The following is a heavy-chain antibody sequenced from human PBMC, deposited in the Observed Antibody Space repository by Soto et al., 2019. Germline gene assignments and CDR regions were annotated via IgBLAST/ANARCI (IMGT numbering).Heavy chain of an antibody. D-gene: IGHD5-18*01. CDR1: GGTFSTYT. Sequence: GASVKVSCKASGGTFSTYTVSWVRQAPGQGLEWMGGITPIFERAKYAHKFQGTVTITADESTSTAYMELSSLRFEDAAVYYCASGRDTAMVHFDFWGQGTQVTVSS. CDR2: ITPIFERA. J-gene: IGHJ4*02. CDR3: ASGRDTAMVHFDF. V-gene: IGHV1-69*13.